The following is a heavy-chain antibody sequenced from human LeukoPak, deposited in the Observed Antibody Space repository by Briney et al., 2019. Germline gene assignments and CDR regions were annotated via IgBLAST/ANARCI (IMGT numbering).Heavy chain of an antibody. CDR3: ARDYGQGVVVVAAPDYYFDY. CDR1: GYTFTSYY. CDR2: INPSGGST. V-gene: IGHV1-46*01. J-gene: IGHJ4*02. Sequence: ASVKVSCKASGYTFTSYYMHWVRQAPGQGLEWMGIINPSGGSTSYAQKFQGRVTITRGTSTSTVYMELSSLRSEDTAVYYCARDYGQGVVVVAAPDYYFDYWGQGTLVTVSS. D-gene: IGHD2-15*01.